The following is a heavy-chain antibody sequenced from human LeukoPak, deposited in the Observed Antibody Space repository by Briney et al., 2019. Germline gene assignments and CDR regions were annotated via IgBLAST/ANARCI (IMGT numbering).Heavy chain of an antibody. V-gene: IGHV4-39*01. J-gene: IGHJ5*02. Sequence: SETLSLTCTVSGGSISSSSYYWGRIRQPPGKGLEWIGSIYYSGSTYYNPSLKSRVTISVDTSKNQFSLKLSSVTAADTAVYYCARPRYCSSSSCYPQGGWFDPWGQGTLVTVSS. CDR3: ARPRYCSSSSCYPQGGWFDP. CDR2: IYYSGST. D-gene: IGHD2-2*01. CDR1: GGSISSSSYY.